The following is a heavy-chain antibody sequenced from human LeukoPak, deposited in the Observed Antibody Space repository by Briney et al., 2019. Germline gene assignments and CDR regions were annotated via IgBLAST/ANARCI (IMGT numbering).Heavy chain of an antibody. CDR3: ASYGWELSADY. CDR2: IIPIFGTA. J-gene: IGHJ4*02. CDR1: GGTFSSYA. D-gene: IGHD4-23*01. Sequence: SVKVSCKASGGTFSSYANSWVRQAPGQGLEWMGGIIPIFGTANYAQKFQGRVTITADESTSTAYMELSSLRSEDTAVYYCASYGWELSADYWGQGTLVTVSS. V-gene: IGHV1-69*13.